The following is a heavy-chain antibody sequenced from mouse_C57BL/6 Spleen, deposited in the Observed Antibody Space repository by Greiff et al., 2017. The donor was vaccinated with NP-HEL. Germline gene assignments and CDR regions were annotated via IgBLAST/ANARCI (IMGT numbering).Heavy chain of an antibody. J-gene: IGHJ3*01. CDR2: IYPGDGDT. V-gene: IGHV1-80*01. D-gene: IGHD3-2*02. Sequence: VQLQQSGAELVKPGASVKISCKASGYAFSSYWMNWVKQRPGKGLEWIGQIYPGDGDTNYNGKFKGKATLTADKSSSTAYMQLSSRTSEDSAVYFCAREDSSAWFAYWGQGTLVTVAA. CDR1: GYAFSSYW. CDR3: AREDSSAWFAY.